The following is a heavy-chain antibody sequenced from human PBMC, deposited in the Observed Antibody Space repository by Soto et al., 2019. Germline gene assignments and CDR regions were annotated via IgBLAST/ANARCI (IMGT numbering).Heavy chain of an antibody. CDR2: VYHTGTT. J-gene: IGHJ6*02. CDR1: GGSIGHYY. V-gene: IGHV4-59*01. D-gene: IGHD3-16*01. Sequence: PSETLSLTCTVSGGSIGHYYWSWIRRPPGRGLQWIGYVYHTGTTTYSPSLKSRVTISVDTSKNQVSLRLNAVTAADTAVYYCARDGGPDTLFSYGMDVWCQGTAVTVSS. CDR3: ARDGGPDTLFSYGMDV.